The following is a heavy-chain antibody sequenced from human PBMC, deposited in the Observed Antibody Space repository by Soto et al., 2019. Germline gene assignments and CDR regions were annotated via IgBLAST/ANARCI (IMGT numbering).Heavy chain of an antibody. CDR2: MNPNSGNT. CDR3: AREHSSSWRFDY. V-gene: IGHV1-8*01. Sequence: QVQLVQSGAEVKKPGASVKVSCKASGYTFTSYDINWVRQATGQGLEWMGWMNPNSGNTGYAQKFQGRVNMTRNTSISKAYMELSSLRSEETAVYYCAREHSSSWRFDYWGQGTLVTVSS. CDR1: GYTFTSYD. D-gene: IGHD6-13*01. J-gene: IGHJ4*02.